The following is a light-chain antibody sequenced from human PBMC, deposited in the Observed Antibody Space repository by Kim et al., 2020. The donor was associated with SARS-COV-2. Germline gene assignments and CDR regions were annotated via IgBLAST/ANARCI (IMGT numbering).Light chain of an antibody. V-gene: IGKV3-11*01. CDR1: QSVNSY. Sequence: EIVLTQSPATLSLSPGERATLSCRASQSVNSYLAWYQQKPGQPPRLLISAASNRATGIPARFSGSGSGPDFTLTISSLEPDDFAVYYCHQHCPRTLTFGGGTKVDIK. CDR3: HQHCPRTLT. J-gene: IGKJ4*01. CDR2: AAS.